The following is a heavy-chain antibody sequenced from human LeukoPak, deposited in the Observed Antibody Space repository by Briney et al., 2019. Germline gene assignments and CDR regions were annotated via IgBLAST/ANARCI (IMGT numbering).Heavy chain of an antibody. CDR2: INPNSGAP. CDR1: GYTISVNY. Sequence: ASVTVSCTSSGYTISVNYLHWVRQAPGQGLEWMGWINPNSGAPKIAPKFQGRATLTRDTSINTAYMELNWLTSDDTAVYYCARDLWNFYDDSGYNRDFDSWGQGTLVTVSS. CDR3: ARDLWNFYDDSGYNRDFDS. J-gene: IGHJ5*01. D-gene: IGHD3-22*01. V-gene: IGHV1-2*02.